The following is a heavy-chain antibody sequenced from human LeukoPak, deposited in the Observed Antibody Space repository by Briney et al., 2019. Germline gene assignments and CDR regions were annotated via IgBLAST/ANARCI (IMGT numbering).Heavy chain of an antibody. V-gene: IGHV4-30-2*01. Sequence: SETLSLTCTVSGGSITSGGYYWSWIRQPPGEGLAWIGYMFHSGTTYYTPSLRSRVTISVDRSKNQFSLKLSSVTAADTAVYFCASPRGDDSGGYYTWYFHHWGQGILVTVSS. D-gene: IGHD3-22*01. CDR1: GGSITSGGYY. J-gene: IGHJ1*01. CDR3: ASPRGDDSGGYYTWYFHH. CDR2: MFHSGTT.